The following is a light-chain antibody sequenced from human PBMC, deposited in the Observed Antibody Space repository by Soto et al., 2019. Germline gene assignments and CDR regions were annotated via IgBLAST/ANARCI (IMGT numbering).Light chain of an antibody. Sequence: EIVLTQSPGTLSLSPGERATLSCRASQSVGSNYLAWYQQKPGQAPRLLIYVASNRATGIPDRFSGSGSGTDFSLTIRRLEPEDFAVYYCQQYGGSPYTFGQGTKLEI. CDR2: VAS. CDR3: QQYGGSPYT. J-gene: IGKJ2*01. CDR1: QSVGSNY. V-gene: IGKV3-20*01.